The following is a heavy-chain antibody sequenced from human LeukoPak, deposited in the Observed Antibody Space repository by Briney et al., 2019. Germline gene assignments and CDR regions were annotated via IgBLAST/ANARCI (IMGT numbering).Heavy chain of an antibody. D-gene: IGHD2-15*01. CDR2: ISSSGGRT. V-gene: IGHV3-23*01. Sequence: GGSLRLSCAASGFIFSSYAMSWVRQAPGKGLEWVSAISSSGGRTYYADSVKGRFTISRDNSKNTLYLQMNSLRAEDTAVYYCAKGYCSGGSCYSGLFDYWGQGTLVTLSS. J-gene: IGHJ4*02. CDR3: AKGYCSGGSCYSGLFDY. CDR1: GFIFSSYA.